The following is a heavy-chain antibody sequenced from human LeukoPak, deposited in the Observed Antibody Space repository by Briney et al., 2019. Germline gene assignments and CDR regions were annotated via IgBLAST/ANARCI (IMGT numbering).Heavy chain of an antibody. CDR2: ISGSGDTT. Sequence: GGSLRLSCAASGFTFSSQAMSWVRLAPGKGLQWISAISGSGDTTYYADSVKGRFTISRDNSKNTVDLQMNSLRAEDMAVYYCARDWGYDSGTYCVYWGQGTLVTVSS. CDR3: ARDWGYDSGTYCVY. J-gene: IGHJ4*02. D-gene: IGHD3-10*01. CDR1: GFTFSSQA. V-gene: IGHV3-23*01.